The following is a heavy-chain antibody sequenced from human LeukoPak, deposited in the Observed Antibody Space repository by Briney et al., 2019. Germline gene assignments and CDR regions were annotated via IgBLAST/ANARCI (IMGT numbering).Heavy chain of an antibody. Sequence: SETLSLTCTVSGGSISSGSYYWSWIRQPAGKGLEWIGRIYTSGSTNYNPSLKSRVTISVDTSKNQFSLKLSSVTAADTAVYYCAGSYGSGSYSFDYWGQGTLVTVSS. V-gene: IGHV4-61*02. CDR3: AGSYGSGSYSFDY. CDR2: IYTSGST. D-gene: IGHD3-10*01. CDR1: GGSISSGSYY. J-gene: IGHJ4*02.